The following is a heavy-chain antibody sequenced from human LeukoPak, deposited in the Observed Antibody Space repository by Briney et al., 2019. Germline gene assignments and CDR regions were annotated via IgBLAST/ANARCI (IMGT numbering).Heavy chain of an antibody. CDR3: ASPYCSSISCLYVFNM. D-gene: IGHD2-2*01. CDR2: KHYSGSA. V-gene: IGHV4-31*03. CDR1: VLPVREGRYY. Sequence: SETLSLLRNVSVLPVREGRYYWASIRQHPGKGLEWIRYKHYSGSAKYNPSLKGRHTISIDTSKNEFSLQLSSVTAADTATYYCASPYCSSISCLYVFNMWGQGTRVTVSS. J-gene: IGHJ3*02.